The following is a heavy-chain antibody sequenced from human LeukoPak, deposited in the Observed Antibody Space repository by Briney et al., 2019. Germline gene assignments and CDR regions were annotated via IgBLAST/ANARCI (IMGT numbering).Heavy chain of an antibody. J-gene: IGHJ4*02. D-gene: IGHD6-6*01. V-gene: IGHV4-38-2*02. CDR3: ARSIAADY. CDR2: IYHSGST. Sequence: SDPLSLTCTVSCYSISSGYYWGWIRPPPGKGLEWIGSIYHSGSTYYNPSLKSRVTISVDTSKNQFSLKLSSVSAADTAVYYCARSIAADYWGQGTLVTVSS. CDR1: CYSISSGYY.